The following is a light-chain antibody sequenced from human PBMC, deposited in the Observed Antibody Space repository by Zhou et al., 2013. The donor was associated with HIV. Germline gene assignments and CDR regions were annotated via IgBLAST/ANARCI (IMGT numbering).Light chain of an antibody. V-gene: IGKV3-11*01. CDR1: QSVSSY. Sequence: GERATLSCRASQSVSSYLAWYQQKPGQAPRLLVYDASNRATGIPARFSGSGSGTDFTLSISSLEPEDFAVYYCQQSTDWLTFGGGTTVEIK. CDR3: QQSTDWLT. J-gene: IGKJ4*01. CDR2: DAS.